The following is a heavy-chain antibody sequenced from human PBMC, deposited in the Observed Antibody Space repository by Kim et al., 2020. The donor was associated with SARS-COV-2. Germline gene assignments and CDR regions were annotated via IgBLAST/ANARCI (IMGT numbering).Heavy chain of an antibody. CDR3: ARVNIAVYYYMDV. D-gene: IGHD6-19*01. J-gene: IGHJ6*03. CDR2: IYYSGST. V-gene: IGHV4-31*03. Sequence: SETLSLTCTVSGGSISSGGYYWSWIRQHPGKGLEWIGYIYYSGSTYYNPSLKSRVTISVDTSKNQFSLKLSSVTAADTAVYYCARVNIAVYYYMDVWGKGTTVTVSS. CDR1: GGSISSGGYY.